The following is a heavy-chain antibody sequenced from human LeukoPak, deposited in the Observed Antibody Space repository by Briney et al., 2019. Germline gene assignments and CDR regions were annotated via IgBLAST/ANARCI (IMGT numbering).Heavy chain of an antibody. D-gene: IGHD1-1*01. CDR1: GFPFSSYG. J-gene: IGHJ1*01. CDR3: VRDGNDGLNDWEY. Sequence: GGSLRLSCVASGFPFSSYGMHWVRQAPGKGLEWVAVIWSVGGAEYYADSVKGRFTISRDNAKNSLYLQMNSLKAGDTALYYCVRDGNDGLNDWEYWGQGALVTVSS. CDR2: IWSVGGAE. V-gene: IGHV3-33*01.